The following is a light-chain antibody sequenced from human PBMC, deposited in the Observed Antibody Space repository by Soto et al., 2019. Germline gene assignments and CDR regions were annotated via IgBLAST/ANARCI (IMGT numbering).Light chain of an antibody. CDR3: KQYDSGSS. Sequence: DIQMTQSPSTLSASVGDRVTITCRASQNINSYLAWYQQKPGKAPKLLIYLASTLENGVPSRFSGSRSGTEFTLTISSLQPDDFATYYCKQYDSGSSFGGGTKVEIK. V-gene: IGKV1-5*03. CDR2: LAS. J-gene: IGKJ4*01. CDR1: QNINSY.